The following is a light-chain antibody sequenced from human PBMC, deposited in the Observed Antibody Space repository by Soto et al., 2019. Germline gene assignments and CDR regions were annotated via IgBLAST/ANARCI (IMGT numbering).Light chain of an antibody. CDR2: DES. CDR1: QSVSASQ. Sequence: DIVLTQSPGTMSLPSGQRDTLSRRTSQSVSASQLAWYQQKPGQDPRILIYDESNRATGIQARFSGSGSGTDFTLTISSLEPEDFAVYYCQQRSNFLTLG. V-gene: IGKV3-11*01. J-gene: IGKJ4*01. CDR3: QQRSNFLT.